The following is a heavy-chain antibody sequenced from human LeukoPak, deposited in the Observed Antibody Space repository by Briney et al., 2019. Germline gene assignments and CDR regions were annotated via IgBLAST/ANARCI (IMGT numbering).Heavy chain of an antibody. V-gene: IGHV3-21*01. Sequence: GGSLRLSCAASGFTFSSYSMNWVRQAPGKGLEGVSSISSSSGSIYYADSVKGRFTISRDNAKNSVYLQMNSLRAEDTAVYYCARDWNYFSCWGQGTLVTVSS. CDR2: ISSSSGSI. CDR1: GFTFSSYS. CDR3: ARDWNYFSC. D-gene: IGHD1-1*01. J-gene: IGHJ4*02.